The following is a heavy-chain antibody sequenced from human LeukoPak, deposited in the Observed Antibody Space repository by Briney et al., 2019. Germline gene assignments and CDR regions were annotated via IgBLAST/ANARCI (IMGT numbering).Heavy chain of an antibody. CDR1: GFSLNGYA. J-gene: IGHJ4*02. V-gene: IGHV3-23*01. D-gene: IGHD6-19*01. Sequence: GGSLRLFCEGSGFSLNGYAMSWVRQAPGKGLEGVAVTGGRDDNTHDADSVRGRFSISGDPSENRLFLQMNSLRPDDSALYYCTKDLMTGFSSGWYLAYWGQGTLVTVSS. CDR3: TKDLMTGFSSGWYLAY. CDR2: TGGRDDNT.